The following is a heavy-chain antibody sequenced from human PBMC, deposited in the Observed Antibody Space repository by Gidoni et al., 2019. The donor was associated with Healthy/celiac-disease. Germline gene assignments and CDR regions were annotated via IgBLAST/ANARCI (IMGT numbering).Heavy chain of an antibody. CDR1: GFTVSSNY. CDR3: AMNRGFGELFIDY. CDR2: IYSGGST. V-gene: IGHV3-66*02. Sequence: EVQLVESGGVLVQPGGSLRLSCAASGFTVSSNYMSWVRQAPGKGLEWVSVIYSGGSTYYADSVKGRFTISRDNSKNTLYLQMNSLRAEDTAVYYCAMNRGFGELFIDYWGQGTLVTVSS. D-gene: IGHD3-10*01. J-gene: IGHJ4*02.